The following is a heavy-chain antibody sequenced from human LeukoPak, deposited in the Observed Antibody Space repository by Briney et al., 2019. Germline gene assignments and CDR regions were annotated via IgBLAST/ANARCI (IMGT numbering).Heavy chain of an antibody. CDR2: ISSGSTYI. V-gene: IGHV3-21*01. CDR3: ARGYSYGASGFDY. Sequence: GGSLRLSCAASGFTFSNFAMNWVRQAPGKGLEWVSSISSGSTYIYYADSVKGRFTISRDNAKNSLYLQMNSLRAEDTAVYYCARGYSYGASGFDYWGQGTLVTVSS. CDR1: GFTFSNFA. D-gene: IGHD5-18*01. J-gene: IGHJ4*02.